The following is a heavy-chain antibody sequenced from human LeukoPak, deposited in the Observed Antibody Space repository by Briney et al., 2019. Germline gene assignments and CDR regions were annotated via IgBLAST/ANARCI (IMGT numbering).Heavy chain of an antibody. CDR1: GFTFNHYA. V-gene: IGHV3-23*01. J-gene: IGHJ4*02. Sequence: TGVSLRLFCAAWGFTFNHYAMKGARRAPGKGVEWVSSFSGGGETTYYADSAKGRFTISRDNSQNTLYLQMNSLRAEDTAVYYCARDYADYVGYFFFDYWGQGTLVTVSS. CDR2: FSGGGETT. D-gene: IGHD4-17*01. CDR3: ARDYADYVGYFFFDY.